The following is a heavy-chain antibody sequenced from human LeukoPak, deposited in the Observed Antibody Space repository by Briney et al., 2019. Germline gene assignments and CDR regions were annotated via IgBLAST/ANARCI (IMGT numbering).Heavy chain of an antibody. CDR1: GGSIRNYY. Sequence: SETLSLRCSISGGSIRNYYFSWLRQRPGRGLEWIGYIYSSGATSYNPSLNGRVTMSVDTSKNQISLKLTSVAAADTAVYYCARHAPGYYDFFWGQGALVTVSS. CDR3: ARHAPGYYDFF. CDR2: IYSSGAT. J-gene: IGHJ4*02. V-gene: IGHV4-59*08. D-gene: IGHD3-9*01.